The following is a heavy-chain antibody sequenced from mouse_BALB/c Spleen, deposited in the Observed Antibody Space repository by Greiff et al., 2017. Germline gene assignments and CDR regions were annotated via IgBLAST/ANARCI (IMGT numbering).Heavy chain of an antibody. D-gene: IGHD2-1*01. Sequence: VQLKESGGGLVQPGGSLKLSCAASGFTFSSYGMSWVRQTPDKRLELVATINSNGGSTYYPDSVKGRFTISRDNAKNTLYLQMSSLKSEDTAMYYCARDGNPWYFDVWGAGTTVTVSS. V-gene: IGHV5-6-3*01. CDR1: GFTFSSYG. J-gene: IGHJ1*01. CDR3: ARDGNPWYFDV. CDR2: INSNGGST.